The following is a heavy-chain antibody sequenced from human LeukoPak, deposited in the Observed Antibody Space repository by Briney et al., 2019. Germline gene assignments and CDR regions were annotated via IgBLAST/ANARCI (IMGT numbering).Heavy chain of an antibody. CDR3: AKGESHPKYYFDY. V-gene: IGHV3-23*01. CDR2: ISGGDGSP. CDR1: GFTFSTYA. D-gene: IGHD3-10*01. J-gene: IGHJ4*02. Sequence: GGSLRLSCAAPGFTFSTYAMRWVRQAPGKGLEWVSSISGGDGSPYYADSVKGRFTISRDNSKNTLYLQMNSLRAEDTAVYYCAKGESHPKYYFDYWGQGTLVTVSS.